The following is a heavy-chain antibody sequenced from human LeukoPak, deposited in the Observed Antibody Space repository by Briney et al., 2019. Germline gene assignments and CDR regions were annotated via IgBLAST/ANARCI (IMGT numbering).Heavy chain of an antibody. CDR1: GGTFSSYA. J-gene: IGHJ4*02. D-gene: IGHD3-22*01. V-gene: IGHV1-69*06. Sequence: SVKVSCKASGGTFSSYAISWVRQAPGQGLEWMGGIIPIFGTANYAQKFQGRVTITADKSTNTAYMELSSLRSEDTAVYYCASNYLDYDSSGYLVGIFDYWGQGTLVTVSS. CDR2: IIPIFGTA. CDR3: ASNYLDYDSSGYLVGIFDY.